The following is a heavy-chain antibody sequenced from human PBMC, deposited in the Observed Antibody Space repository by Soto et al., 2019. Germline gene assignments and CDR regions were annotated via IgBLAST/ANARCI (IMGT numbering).Heavy chain of an antibody. CDR2: ISGSGGST. Sequence: GGSLRLSCASAGFTFSSYAMSLVRQAPGKGLEWVSAISGSGGSTYYADSVKGRFTISRDNSKNTLYLQMNSLRAEDTAVYYCAKSLGFISPIDYWGQGTLVTVSS. CDR1: GFTFSSYA. D-gene: IGHD3-16*02. CDR3: AKSLGFISPIDY. V-gene: IGHV3-23*01. J-gene: IGHJ4*02.